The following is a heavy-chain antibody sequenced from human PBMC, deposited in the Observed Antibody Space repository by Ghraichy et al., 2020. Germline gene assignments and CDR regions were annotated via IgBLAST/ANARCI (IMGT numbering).Heavy chain of an antibody. Sequence: GESLNISCVASGLTFSDFTMNWVRQAPGKGLEWVSSISTSSTIHYTDSVKGRFTISRDNDKNSVYLQMNSLRDEDTAVYYCAASGVINDYWGQGTLVTVSS. D-gene: IGHD3-10*01. CDR1: GLTFSDFT. V-gene: IGHV3-69-1*01. CDR3: AASGVINDY. CDR2: ISTSSTI. J-gene: IGHJ4*02.